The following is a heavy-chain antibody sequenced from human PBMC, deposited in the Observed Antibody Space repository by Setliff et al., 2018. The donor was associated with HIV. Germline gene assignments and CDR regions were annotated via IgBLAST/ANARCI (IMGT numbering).Heavy chain of an antibody. CDR1: GDSITNDDYY. CDR2: THYNGRT. J-gene: IGHJ5*02. V-gene: IGHV4-39*01. D-gene: IGHD2-2*02. CDR3: ARYTSKLDWFDP. Sequence: ASETLSLTCTVSGDSITNDDYYWGWIRQPPGKGLEWIAITHYNGRTYYDPSLKSRVTIFVDTSKTQFYLKLRSVTASDTAVYYCARYTSKLDWFDPWGQGTLVTVSS.